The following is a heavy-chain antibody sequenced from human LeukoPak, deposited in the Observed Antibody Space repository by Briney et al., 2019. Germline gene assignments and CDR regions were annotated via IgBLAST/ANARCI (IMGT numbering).Heavy chain of an antibody. CDR3: ARGPRLVVIPTGWFDP. V-gene: IGHV1-2*02. CDR2: INPNSGGT. Sequence: ASVKVSCKASGYSFTGYYIHWVRQAPGQGLEWMGWINPNSGGTNYAQKFQGRVTMTTDTSTSTAYMELRSLRSDDTAVYYCARGPRLVVIPTGWFDPWGQGTLVTVSS. CDR1: GYSFTGYY. D-gene: IGHD3-22*01. J-gene: IGHJ5*02.